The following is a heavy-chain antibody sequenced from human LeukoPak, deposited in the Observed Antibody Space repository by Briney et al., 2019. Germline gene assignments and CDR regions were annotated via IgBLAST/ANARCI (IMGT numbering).Heavy chain of an antibody. D-gene: IGHD3-10*01. Sequence: SETLSLTCTVSGGSISSYYWSWIRQPPGKGLEWIGYIHYSGSTNYNPSLKSRVTISVDTSKNQFSLKLSSVTAADTAVYYCARKGIRGVNFDYWGQGTLVTVSS. V-gene: IGHV4-59*01. J-gene: IGHJ4*02. CDR2: IHYSGST. CDR3: ARKGIRGVNFDY. CDR1: GGSISSYY.